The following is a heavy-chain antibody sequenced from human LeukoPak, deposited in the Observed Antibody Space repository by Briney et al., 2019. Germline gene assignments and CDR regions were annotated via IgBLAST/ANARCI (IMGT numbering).Heavy chain of an antibody. D-gene: IGHD6-13*01. CDR1: GGSISSSSYY. CDR2: IYYSGST. Sequence: SETLSLTCTVSGGSISSSSYYWGWTRQPPGKGLEWIGSIYYSGSTYYNPSLKSRVTISVDTSKNQFSLKLSSVTAADTAVYYCARGGSTPFDYWGQGTLVTVSS. CDR3: ARGGSTPFDY. J-gene: IGHJ4*02. V-gene: IGHV4-39*07.